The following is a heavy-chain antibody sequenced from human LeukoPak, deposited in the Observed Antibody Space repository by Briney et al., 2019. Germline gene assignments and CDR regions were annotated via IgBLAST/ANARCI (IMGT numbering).Heavy chain of an antibody. CDR2: IYSGGST. D-gene: IGHD5-24*01. CDR1: GFTVSSNY. CDR3: AREDGYNSPYYFDY. Sequence: GGSLRLSCAASGFTVSSNYMSWVRQAPGKGLEWVSVIYSGGSTYYADSVKGRFTISRDNSKNTLYLQMNSLRAEDTAVYYCAREDGYNSPYYFDYWGQGTLVTVSS. V-gene: IGHV3-53*01. J-gene: IGHJ4*02.